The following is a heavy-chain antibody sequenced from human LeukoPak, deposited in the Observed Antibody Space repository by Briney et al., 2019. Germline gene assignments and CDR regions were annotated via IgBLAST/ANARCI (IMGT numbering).Heavy chain of an antibody. V-gene: IGHV3-21*01. J-gene: IGHJ4*02. D-gene: IGHD2-2*01. CDR2: ISSSSTYI. Sequence: GGSLRLSCAASGFTFSTYSMNWVRQAPGKGLEWVSSISSSSTYIYYADSVKGRFTISRDNAKNSLSLQMNSLRAEDTAVYYCARGVVVPAAMGYYFDYWGQGTLVTVSS. CDR3: ARGVVVPAAMGYYFDY. CDR1: GFTFSTYS.